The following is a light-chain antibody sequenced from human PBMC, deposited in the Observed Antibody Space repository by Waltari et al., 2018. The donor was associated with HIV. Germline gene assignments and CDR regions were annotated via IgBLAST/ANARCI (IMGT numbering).Light chain of an antibody. CDR3: AACDDTLKVYV. V-gene: IGLV1-44*01. CDR1: GSNIRSNY. J-gene: IGLJ1*01. Sequence: QSVLAQPPSVSGAPGQRVTISCSGSGSNIRSNYVNWYQQLPVTAPRVLFYNDEQRPSGVPPRFAGSKAGTTASLAISGRQSEDEADYYCAACDDTLKVYVFGTGTKVTVL. CDR2: NDE.